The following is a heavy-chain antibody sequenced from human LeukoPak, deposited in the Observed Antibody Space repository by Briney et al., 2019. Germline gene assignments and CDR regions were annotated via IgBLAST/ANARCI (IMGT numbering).Heavy chain of an antibody. D-gene: IGHD6-13*01. CDR2: INHSGST. V-gene: IGHV4-34*01. J-gene: IGHJ4*02. CDR3: ARWEQQLRLYYFDY. Sequence: SETLSLTCAVYGGSFSGYYWSWIRQPPGEGLEWIGEINHSGSTNYNPSLKSRVTISVDTSKNQFSLKLSSVTAADTAVYYCARWEQQLRLYYFDYWGQGTLVTVSS. CDR1: GGSFSGYY.